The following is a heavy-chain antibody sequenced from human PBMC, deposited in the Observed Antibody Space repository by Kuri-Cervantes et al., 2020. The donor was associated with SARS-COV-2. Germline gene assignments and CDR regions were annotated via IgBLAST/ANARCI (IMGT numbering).Heavy chain of an antibody. Sequence: SVKVSCKASGGTFSSYAISWVRQAPGQGLERMGRIIPILGIANYAQKFQGRVTITADKSTSTAYMELSSLRSEDTAVYYCARDLAARLDYYYGMDVWGQGTTVTVSS. D-gene: IGHD6-6*01. J-gene: IGHJ6*02. CDR1: GGTFSSYA. CDR2: IIPILGIA. CDR3: ARDLAARLDYYYGMDV. V-gene: IGHV1-69*04.